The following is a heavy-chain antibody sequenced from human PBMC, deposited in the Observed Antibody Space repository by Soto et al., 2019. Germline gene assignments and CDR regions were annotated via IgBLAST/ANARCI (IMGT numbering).Heavy chain of an antibody. V-gene: IGHV5-51*01. Sequence: GESLKISCKGSGYSFTNYYIGWVRQMPGKGLEWMGIISPGDSDTRYSPSFQGQVTISADKSITTAYLQWSSLKASDTAIYYCGRHPEXXXXXXXXXXWGXGTLVTXXS. J-gene: IGHJ4*02. CDR1: GYSFTNYY. CDR2: ISPGDSDT. CDR3: GRHPEXXXXXXXXXX.